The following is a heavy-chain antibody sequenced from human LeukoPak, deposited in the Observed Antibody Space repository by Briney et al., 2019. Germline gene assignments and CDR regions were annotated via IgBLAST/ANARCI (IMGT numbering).Heavy chain of an antibody. D-gene: IGHD3-22*01. Sequence: GGSLRLSCAASGFTFSSYGMHWVRQAPGKGLEWVAFIRYDGSNKYYADSVKGRSTISRDNSKNTLYLQMNSLRAEDTAVYYCAKDQSAYYDSSGSDYWGQGTLVTVSS. CDR1: GFTFSSYG. J-gene: IGHJ4*02. CDR3: AKDQSAYYDSSGSDY. CDR2: IRYDGSNK. V-gene: IGHV3-30*02.